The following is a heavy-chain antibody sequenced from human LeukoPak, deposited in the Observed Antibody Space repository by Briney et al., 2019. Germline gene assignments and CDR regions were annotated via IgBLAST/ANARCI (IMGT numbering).Heavy chain of an antibody. V-gene: IGHV3-9*01. CDR1: GFTFDDYA. Sequence: GRSLRLSCAASGFTFDDYAMHWVRQAPGKGLEWVSGISWNSGSIGYADSVKGRFTISRDNAKNSLYLQMNSLRAEDTALYYCAKDIGAVASTVNAFDIWGQGTMVTVSS. J-gene: IGHJ3*02. CDR2: ISWNSGSI. D-gene: IGHD6-19*01. CDR3: AKDIGAVASTVNAFDI.